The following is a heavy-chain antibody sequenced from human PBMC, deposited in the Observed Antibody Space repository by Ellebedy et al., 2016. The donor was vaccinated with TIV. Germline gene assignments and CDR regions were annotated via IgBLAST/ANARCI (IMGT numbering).Heavy chain of an antibody. Sequence: GESLKISCAAPGFTFSSYGMHWVRQAPGKGLDWVAVIWYDGSNKYYADSVKGRFTISRDNSKNTLYLQMNSLGAEDTAVFYCARANTAMVRRNHMDVWGQGTTVTVSS. V-gene: IGHV3-33*01. CDR3: ARANTAMVRRNHMDV. D-gene: IGHD5-18*01. J-gene: IGHJ6*02. CDR2: IWYDGSNK. CDR1: GFTFSSYG.